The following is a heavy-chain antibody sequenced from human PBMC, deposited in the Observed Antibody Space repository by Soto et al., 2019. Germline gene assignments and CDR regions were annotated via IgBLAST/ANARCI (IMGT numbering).Heavy chain of an antibody. Sequence: GGSLRLSCVASGFSGDHIFMSWVRQAPGKGLQWVSTISDDGRTYYADSVKGRFSLSRDKSRNTLYLQMNRLRVEDTAVYYCSRDHISGGYDYRGQGPMFTISS. CDR2: ISDDGRT. CDR1: GFSGDHIF. D-gene: IGHD2-8*02. V-gene: IGHV3-53*01. J-gene: IGHJ4*02. CDR3: SRDHISGGYDY.